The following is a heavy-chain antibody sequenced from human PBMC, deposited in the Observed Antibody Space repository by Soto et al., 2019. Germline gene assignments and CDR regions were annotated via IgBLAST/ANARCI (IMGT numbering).Heavy chain of an antibody. Sequence: PSETLSLTCTVSGGSVSSYYWSWIRQPPGKGLEWIGYIYYSGSTNYNPSLKSRVTISVDTSKNQFSPKLSSVTAADTAVYYCARLNSGYDLFDYWGQGTLVTVSS. V-gene: IGHV4-59*02. J-gene: IGHJ4*02. D-gene: IGHD5-12*01. CDR2: IYYSGST. CDR1: GGSVSSYY. CDR3: ARLNSGYDLFDY.